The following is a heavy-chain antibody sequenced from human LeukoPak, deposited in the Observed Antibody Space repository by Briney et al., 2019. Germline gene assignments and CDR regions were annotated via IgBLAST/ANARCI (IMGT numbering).Heavy chain of an antibody. Sequence: ASVKVSCNASGYTFNNYDINWVRQATGQGLEWMGWMNPHSGDTGYAQKFQGRVTITRNTSISTAYMELSSLRFEDTAIYYCAKNTGHYYYMDVWGKGTTVTVSS. V-gene: IGHV1-8*03. D-gene: IGHD2-8*02. CDR1: GYTFNNYD. CDR3: AKNTGHYYYMDV. CDR2: MNPHSGDT. J-gene: IGHJ6*03.